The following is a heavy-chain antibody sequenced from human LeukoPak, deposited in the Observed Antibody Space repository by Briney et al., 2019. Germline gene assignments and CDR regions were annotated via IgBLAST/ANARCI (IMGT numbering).Heavy chain of an antibody. D-gene: IGHD3-22*01. Sequence: PGGSLRLSCAASGFTFSDYYMSWIRQAPGKGLEWVSYISSSGSTIYYADSVKGRFTISRDNAKNSLYLQMNSLRAEDTDVYYCAGGRYYYDSSGYYLPGSDAFDIWGQGTMVTVSS. V-gene: IGHV3-11*04. CDR2: ISSSGSTI. CDR1: GFTFSDYY. J-gene: IGHJ3*02. CDR3: AGGRYYYDSSGYYLPGSDAFDI.